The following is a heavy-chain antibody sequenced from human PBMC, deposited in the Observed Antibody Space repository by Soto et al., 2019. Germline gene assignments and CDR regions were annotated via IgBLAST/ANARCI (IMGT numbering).Heavy chain of an antibody. CDR3: ARRYGASFDY. Sequence: QVQLQESGPGLVKPSETLSLTCTVSGGSISSYYWSWIRQPPGKGLEWIGYIYYSGSTNYNPSLKSRVTISVDTSKNQFSLKLSSVPAADTAVYYCARRYGASFDYWCQGTLVTVSS. J-gene: IGHJ4*02. D-gene: IGHD4-17*01. CDR2: IYYSGST. CDR1: GGSISSYY. V-gene: IGHV4-59*01.